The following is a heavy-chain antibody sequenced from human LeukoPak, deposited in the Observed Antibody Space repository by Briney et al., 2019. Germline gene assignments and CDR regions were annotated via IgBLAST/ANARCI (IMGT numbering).Heavy chain of an antibody. D-gene: IGHD5-12*01. CDR1: GFTFSSFW. Sequence: GGSLRLSCAASGFTFSSFWMSWVRQAPGKGLEWVAIIKQDGSEKLYVDSVKGRFTISRDNAKNSLYLHMNSLRADDTAVYYCAGGTGWLPDSWGQGTPVTVSS. V-gene: IGHV3-7*01. CDR2: IKQDGSEK. CDR3: AGGTGWLPDS. J-gene: IGHJ4*02.